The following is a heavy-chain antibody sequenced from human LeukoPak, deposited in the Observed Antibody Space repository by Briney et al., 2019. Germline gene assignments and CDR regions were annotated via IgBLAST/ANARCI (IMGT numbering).Heavy chain of an antibody. Sequence: GGSLRLSCAASGFTFDDDTMHWVRQTPGRGLEWVSFITWKSHRTHYADSVKGRFTVSRDNSKDSLYLQMNSLRTEDTGLYHCASEVGYISMGYLGQGTLFTVSS. V-gene: IGHV3-43*01. CDR1: GFTFDDDT. D-gene: IGHD2/OR15-2a*01. CDR2: ITWKSHRT. J-gene: IGHJ4*02. CDR3: ASEVGYISMGY.